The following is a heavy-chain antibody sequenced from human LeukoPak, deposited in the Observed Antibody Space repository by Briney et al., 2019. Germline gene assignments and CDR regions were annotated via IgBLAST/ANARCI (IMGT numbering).Heavy chain of an antibody. D-gene: IGHD5-18*01. CDR2: IKQDGIEK. CDR3: ASDKLMRGYSFGAFDT. J-gene: IGHJ3*02. CDR1: RFAFSSYW. V-gene: IGHV3-7*01. Sequence: GGSLRLSCEASRFAFSSYWMNWVRQAPGKGLEWVANIKQDGIEKNYVDSVKGRFTISRDNAKNSLYLQMNSLRAEDTAVYYCASDKLMRGYSFGAFDTWGQGTMVTVSS.